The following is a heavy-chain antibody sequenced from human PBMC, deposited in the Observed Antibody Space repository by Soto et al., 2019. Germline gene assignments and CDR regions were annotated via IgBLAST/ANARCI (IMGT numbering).Heavy chain of an antibody. CDR2: IYYYGST. D-gene: IGHD6-13*01. CDR1: GGSLSSYY. CDR3: ASSNIAAAGFYYYGMDV. J-gene: IGHJ6*02. V-gene: IGHV4-59*01. Sequence: LSLTCTVSGGSLSSYYWSWIRQPPGKGLEWIGYIYYYGSTNYNPSLKSRVTISVDTSKNQFSLKLSSVTAADTAVYYCASSNIAAAGFYYYGMDVWGRGTTVTSP.